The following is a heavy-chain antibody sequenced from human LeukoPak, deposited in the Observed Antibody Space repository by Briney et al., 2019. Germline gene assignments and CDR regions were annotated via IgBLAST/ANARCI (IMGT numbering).Heavy chain of an antibody. CDR1: GYTFTSYY. Sequence: ASVKVSCKASGYTFTSYYMHWVRQAPGQGLEWMGIINPSGGSTSYAQKFQGRVTMTRDTSTSTVYMELSSLRSEDTAVYYCAREISRDYYDSSGYYYDAFDIWGQGTMVTVSS. CDR2: INPSGGST. J-gene: IGHJ3*02. D-gene: IGHD3-22*01. CDR3: AREISRDYYDSSGYYYDAFDI. V-gene: IGHV1-46*01.